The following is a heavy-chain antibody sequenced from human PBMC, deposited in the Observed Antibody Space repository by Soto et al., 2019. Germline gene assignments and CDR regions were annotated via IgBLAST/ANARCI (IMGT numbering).Heavy chain of an antibody. CDR3: ATLSHYDSSGYDY. Sequence: GGSLRLSCAASGFTFSSYAMSWVRQAPGKGLEWVSAISGSGGSTYYADSVKGRFTISRNNSKTTLFLQMNSLRAEDTAVYYCATLSHYDSSGYDYWGQGTLVTVSS. J-gene: IGHJ4*02. CDR2: ISGSGGST. D-gene: IGHD3-22*01. CDR1: GFTFSSYA. V-gene: IGHV3-23*01.